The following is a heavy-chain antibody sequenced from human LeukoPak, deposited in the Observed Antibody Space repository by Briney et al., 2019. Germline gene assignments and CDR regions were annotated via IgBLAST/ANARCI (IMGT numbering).Heavy chain of an antibody. CDR3: ARSLGVVAATWYYYYMDV. CDR1: GGTFSSYA. D-gene: IGHD2-15*01. Sequence: SVKVSCKASGGTFSSYAISWVRQAPGQGLEWMGGIIPIVGTANYAQKFQGRVTITADESTSTAYMELSSLRSEDTAVYYCARSLGVVAATWYYYYMDVWGKGTTVTVSS. J-gene: IGHJ6*03. V-gene: IGHV1-69*01. CDR2: IIPIVGTA.